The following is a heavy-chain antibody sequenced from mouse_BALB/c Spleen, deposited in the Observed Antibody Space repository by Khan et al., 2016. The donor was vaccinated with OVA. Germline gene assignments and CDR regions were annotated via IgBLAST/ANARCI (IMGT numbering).Heavy chain of an antibody. Sequence: EVQLQESGPGLVKPSQSLSLTCTVTGYSITSDYAWNWIRQFPGNKLEWMGYISSTGSTSYNPSLKSRISITPAPSTNQFFLHLNSVTTEDTATYYCARSLYYSDSYAMDYWGQGTSVTVSS. CDR3: ARSLYYSDSYAMDY. CDR2: ISSTGST. CDR1: GYSITSDYA. V-gene: IGHV3-2*02. D-gene: IGHD2-13*01. J-gene: IGHJ4*01.